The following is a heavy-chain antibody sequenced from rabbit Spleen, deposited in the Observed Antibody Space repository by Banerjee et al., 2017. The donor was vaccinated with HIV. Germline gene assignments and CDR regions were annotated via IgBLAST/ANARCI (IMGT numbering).Heavy chain of an antibody. CDR2: IGAGVSYTT. Sequence: QSLEESGGDLVKPGASLTLTCTASGFSFSYSDYMCWVRQPPGKGPEWIACIGAGVSYTTYYATWAIGRFTISKTSSTTVTLQMTSMSVADSATYFCARDSGTSFSSNSMDLWGPGTLVTVS. V-gene: IGHV1S40*01. CDR1: GFSFSYSDY. D-gene: IGHD8-1*01. J-gene: IGHJ6*01. CDR3: ARDSGTSFSSNSMDL.